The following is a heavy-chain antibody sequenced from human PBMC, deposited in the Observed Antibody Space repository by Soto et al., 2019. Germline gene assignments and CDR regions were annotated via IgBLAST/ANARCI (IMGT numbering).Heavy chain of an antibody. CDR1: GFTFSSYA. V-gene: IGHV3-23*01. J-gene: IGHJ4*02. D-gene: IGHD4-17*01. Sequence: GGSLRLSCAASGFTFSSYAMSWVRQAPGKGLEWVSAISGSGDSTYYADSVKGRFTISRDNSKNTLSLQMNSLRAEDTAVYYCAKMRWIGEVKGFDYWGQGTLVTVSS. CDR3: AKMRWIGEVKGFDY. CDR2: ISGSGDST.